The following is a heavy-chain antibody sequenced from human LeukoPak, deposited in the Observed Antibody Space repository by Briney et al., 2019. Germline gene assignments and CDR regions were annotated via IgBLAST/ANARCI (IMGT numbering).Heavy chain of an antibody. CDR2: IDHGGST. CDR1: GASFSGYY. Sequence: SETLSLTCAVYGASFSGYYWSWIRQPPGKGLEWIGEIDHGGSTSYNPSLKSRVTMSVDSSKSQFSPNLSSVTAADTAVYYCAKVYSSSSRDAFDIWGQGTMVTVSS. D-gene: IGHD6-6*01. V-gene: IGHV4-34*01. CDR3: AKVYSSSSRDAFDI. J-gene: IGHJ3*02.